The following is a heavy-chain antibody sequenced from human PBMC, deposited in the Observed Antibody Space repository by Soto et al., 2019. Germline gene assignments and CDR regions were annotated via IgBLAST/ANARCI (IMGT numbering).Heavy chain of an antibody. Sequence: GASLKVSCKASGGTFSSYAISWVRQAPGQGLEWMGGIIPIFGTANYAQRFQGRVTITADESTSTAYMELSSLRSEDTAVYYCARDRPSIAARYYYYGMDVWGQGTTVTVSS. D-gene: IGHD6-6*01. J-gene: IGHJ6*02. CDR3: ARDRPSIAARYYYYGMDV. CDR2: IIPIFGTA. V-gene: IGHV1-69*13. CDR1: GGTFSSYA.